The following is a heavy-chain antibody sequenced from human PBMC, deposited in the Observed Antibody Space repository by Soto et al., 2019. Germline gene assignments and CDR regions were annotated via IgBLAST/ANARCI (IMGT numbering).Heavy chain of an antibody. J-gene: IGHJ4*02. CDR1: GFTFSNYW. CDR3: ARETTRSYYDSSGYYGY. D-gene: IGHD3-22*01. CDR2: INRDGSTT. Sequence: GGSLRLSCAASGFTFSNYWMHWVRQAPGKGLVWVSRINRDGSTTSYADSVKGRFTISRDNANNTLYLHMNSLRAEDTAVYYCARETTRSYYDSSGYYGYWGQGT. V-gene: IGHV3-74*01.